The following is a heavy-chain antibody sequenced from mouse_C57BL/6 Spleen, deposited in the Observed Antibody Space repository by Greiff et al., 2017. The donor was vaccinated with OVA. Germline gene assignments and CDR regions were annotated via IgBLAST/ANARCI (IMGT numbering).Heavy chain of an antibody. CDR1: GYTFTSYW. J-gene: IGHJ2*01. V-gene: IGHV1-53*01. CDR2: INPSNGGT. Sequence: VQLQQSGTELVKPGASVKLSCKASGYTFTSYWMHWVKQRPGQGLEWIGNINPSNGGTNYNEKFKRKATLTVDKSSSTAYMQLSSRTSEDAAVYYCARWINTVVGFDYWGQGTTLTVSA. CDR3: ARWINTVVGFDY. D-gene: IGHD1-1*01.